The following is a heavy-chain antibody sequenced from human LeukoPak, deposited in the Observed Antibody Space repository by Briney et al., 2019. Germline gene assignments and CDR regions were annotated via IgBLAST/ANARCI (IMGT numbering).Heavy chain of an antibody. Sequence: PGGFLRLSCAASGFTFSSYEMNWVRQAPGKGLEWVSYISSSGSTIYYADSVKGRFTISRDNAKNSLYLQMNSLRAEDTAVYYCARDRYDFWSGSPYGMDVWGQGTTVTVSS. CDR2: ISSSGSTI. CDR1: GFTFSSYE. D-gene: IGHD3-3*01. V-gene: IGHV3-48*03. CDR3: ARDRYDFWSGSPYGMDV. J-gene: IGHJ6*02.